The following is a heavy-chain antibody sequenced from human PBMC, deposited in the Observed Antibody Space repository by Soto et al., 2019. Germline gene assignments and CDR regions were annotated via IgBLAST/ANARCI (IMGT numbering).Heavy chain of an antibody. CDR3: ARDLERYYDSSGYYHYETDY. CDR1: GFTVSNIY. V-gene: IGHV3-21*01. CDR2: ISSTGALM. J-gene: IGHJ4*02. Sequence: PGGSLRLSCAVSGFTVSNIYMSWVRQAPGKGLEWVSSISSTGALMYYADSVKGRFTISRDDADNSLYLQMNSLRAEDTAVYYCARDLERYYDSSGYYHYETDYWGQGTLVTVSS. D-gene: IGHD3-22*01.